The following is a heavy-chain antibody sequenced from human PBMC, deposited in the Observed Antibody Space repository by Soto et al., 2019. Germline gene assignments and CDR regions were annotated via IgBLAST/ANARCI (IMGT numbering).Heavy chain of an antibody. V-gene: IGHV4-39*01. CDR3: ASDVIVLWFGKAHPNWSGP. Sequence: SETLARTCNGSGDSVSRSTYNRGWKRQPPGKGLEWIGSINYGGNSFYNPSLNSRVTISADTSKNQFSLKLSSVTAADTAIYYCASDVIVLWFGKAHPNWSGPWGQG. CDR1: GDSVSRSTYN. J-gene: IGHJ5*02. D-gene: IGHD3-10*01. CDR2: INYGGNS.